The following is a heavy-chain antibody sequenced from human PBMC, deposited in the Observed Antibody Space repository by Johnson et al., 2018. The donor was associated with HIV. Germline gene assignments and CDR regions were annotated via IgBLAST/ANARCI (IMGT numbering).Heavy chain of an antibody. Sequence: EVQLVESGGGLVQPGGSLRLSCAASGFTFSSYDMHWVRQATGKGLEWVSAIGTAGDTYYPGAVKGRFTISRENAKNALDLQMNSLRAGDTAVYYCARDGRRFYYNFWSGQQSRHAFDIWGQGTMVTVSS. CDR1: GFTFSSYD. V-gene: IGHV3-13*01. D-gene: IGHD3-3*01. CDR2: IGTAGDT. CDR3: ARDGRRFYYNFWSGQQSRHAFDI. J-gene: IGHJ3*02.